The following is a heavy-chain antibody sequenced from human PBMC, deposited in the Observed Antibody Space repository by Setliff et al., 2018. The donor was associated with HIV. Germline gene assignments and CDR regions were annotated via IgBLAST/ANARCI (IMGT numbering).Heavy chain of an antibody. Sequence: GEALKISCKGSGYSFTSYWSGWVRQVPGKGLEWMGIIDPGDSDTRYSPAFQGQVTISADKSISTAYLQWSSLKASDTAMYYCPQGGAGQYFGYWGQGTLVTVSS. D-gene: IGHD6-19*01. CDR3: PQGGAGQYFGY. J-gene: IGHJ4*02. CDR2: IDPGDSDT. CDR1: GYSFTSYW. V-gene: IGHV5-51*01.